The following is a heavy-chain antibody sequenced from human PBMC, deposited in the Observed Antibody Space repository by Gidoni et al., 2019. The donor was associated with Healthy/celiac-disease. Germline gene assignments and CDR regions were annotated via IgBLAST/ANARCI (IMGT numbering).Heavy chain of an antibody. CDR1: GFTFSSYG. D-gene: IGHD3-9*01. V-gene: IGHV3-30*18. Sequence: QVQLVESGGGVVQPGRSLRLPCAASGFTFSSYGMHWVRQAPGKGLEWVAVISYDGSNKYYADSVKGRFTISRDNSKNTLYLQMNSLRAEDTAVYYCAKSTGLYYYYYYGMDVWGQGTTVTVSS. CDR2: ISYDGSNK. J-gene: IGHJ6*02. CDR3: AKSTGLYYYYYYGMDV.